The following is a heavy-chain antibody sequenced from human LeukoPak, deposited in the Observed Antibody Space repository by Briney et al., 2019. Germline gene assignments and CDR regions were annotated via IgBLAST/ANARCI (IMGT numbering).Heavy chain of an antibody. J-gene: IGHJ4*02. CDR3: ARVYSYDSTGYFDYYFDY. CDR1: GFTFSDYY. D-gene: IGHD3-22*01. V-gene: IGHV3-11*05. Sequence: KPGGSLRLSCAASGFTFSDYYMSWIRQAPGKGLEWVSYITSSGYTNYADSVKGRFTISRDNAKNSLYLQMNSLRAEDTAVYYCARVYSYDSTGYFDYYFDYWGQGTLVTVSS. CDR2: ITSSGYT.